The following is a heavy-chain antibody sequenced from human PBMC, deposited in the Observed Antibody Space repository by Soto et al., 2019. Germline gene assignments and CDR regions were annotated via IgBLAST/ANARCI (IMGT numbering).Heavy chain of an antibody. V-gene: IGHV3-23*05. D-gene: IGHD2-21*01. Sequence: GGSLRLACAACASSFPTYGVSWVLQAPGKGLEWVSTITITGGSAYYAESVGGRFTISRDRSNYTVSLLLNSLRAEETAIYYCAQAILARRYGGIYYDYWRQGTLVTVSS. CDR3: AQAILARRYGGIYYDY. CDR2: ITITGGSA. CDR1: ASSFPTYG. J-gene: IGHJ4*02.